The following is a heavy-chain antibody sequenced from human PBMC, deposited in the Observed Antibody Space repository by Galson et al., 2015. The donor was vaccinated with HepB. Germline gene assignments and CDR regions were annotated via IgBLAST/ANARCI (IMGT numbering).Heavy chain of an antibody. J-gene: IGHJ3*02. CDR3: ARDEIAARPHAFDI. Sequence: SVKVSCKASGSTFSSYGISWVRQAPGQGLEWMGWISGYTGKTNYAREFQGRVIMTTDTSTRTAYMELRSLRSDDTAVYYCARDEIAARPHAFDIWGQGTMVTVSS. D-gene: IGHD6-6*01. CDR1: GSTFSSYG. V-gene: IGHV1-18*04. CDR2: ISGYTGKT.